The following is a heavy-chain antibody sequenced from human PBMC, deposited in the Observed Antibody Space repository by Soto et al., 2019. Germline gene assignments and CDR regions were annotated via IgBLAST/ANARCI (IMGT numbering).Heavy chain of an antibody. CDR2: INHSGST. CDR1: VVSFSGYY. V-gene: IGHV4-34*01. CDR3: ARIQGTRYEY. D-gene: IGHD1-1*01. Sequence: PSETLSLTCAVYVVSFSGYYWSWIRHPPGKGLEWIGEINHSGSTNYNPSLKSRVTISVDTSKNQFSLKLSSVTAADTAVYYCARIQGTRYEYWGQGTLVTVSS. J-gene: IGHJ4*02.